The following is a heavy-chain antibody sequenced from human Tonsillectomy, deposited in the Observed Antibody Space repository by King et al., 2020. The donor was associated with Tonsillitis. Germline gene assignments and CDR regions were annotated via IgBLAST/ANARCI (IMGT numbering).Heavy chain of an antibody. J-gene: IGHJ6*02. CDR2: ISACNGNT. Sequence: QLVQSGAEVKKPGASVKVSCKASGYTFTSYGISWVRQAPGQGLEWMGWISACNGNTNYAQKLQGRVTMTTDTSTSTAYMELRSLRSDDTAVYYCAREYYDFWKADYDYYGMDVWGQGTTVTVSS. D-gene: IGHD3-3*01. CDR1: GYTFTSYG. CDR3: AREYYDFWKADYDYYGMDV. V-gene: IGHV1-18*01.